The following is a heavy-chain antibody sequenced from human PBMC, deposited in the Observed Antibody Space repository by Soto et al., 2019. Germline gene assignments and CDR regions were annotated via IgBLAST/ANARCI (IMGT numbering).Heavy chain of an antibody. Sequence: ASETLSLTCAVSGASIGSSNWWNWVRQPPGKGLEWIGESYHSGSTSYNPSLKSRGTLSVERSKNQFSLKLSSVTAADTAVYFCATRRDGSGSLDQWGQGTLVTVSS. V-gene: IGHV4-4*02. D-gene: IGHD3-10*01. CDR1: GASIGSSNW. CDR2: SYHSGST. CDR3: ATRRDGSGSLDQ. J-gene: IGHJ4*02.